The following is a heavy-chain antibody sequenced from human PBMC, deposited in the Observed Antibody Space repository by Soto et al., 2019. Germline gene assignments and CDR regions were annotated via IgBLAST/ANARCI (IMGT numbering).Heavy chain of an antibody. CDR3: ARGVGSGSYYYHWFDP. V-gene: IGHV4-31*03. Sequence: QVQLQESGPGLVKPSQTLSLTCTVSGGAISSGDYYWSWIRQHPGKGLEWIGYIYYSGSTHYNPSLKSRVTISVDTSKNQFSLKLTSVTAADAAVYYCARGVGSGSYYYHWFDPWGQGTLVTVSS. CDR1: GGAISSGDYY. CDR2: IYYSGST. D-gene: IGHD3-10*01. J-gene: IGHJ5*02.